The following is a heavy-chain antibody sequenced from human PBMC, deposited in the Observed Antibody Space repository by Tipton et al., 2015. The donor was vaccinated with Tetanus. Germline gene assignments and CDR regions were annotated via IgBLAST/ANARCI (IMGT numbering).Heavy chain of an antibody. D-gene: IGHD2-2*01. V-gene: IGHV4-34*01. CDR2: ISDSGGT. Sequence: TLSLTCTVSGDSISFYYWSWIRQPPGKGLEWIGEISDSGGTNYNPSLKSRVTMSIDTSKNQFSLNLTSVTAADTALYYCARGSVVITAAKCLDYWGQGTQVTVSS. J-gene: IGHJ4*02. CDR3: ARGSVVITAAKCLDY. CDR1: GDSISFYY.